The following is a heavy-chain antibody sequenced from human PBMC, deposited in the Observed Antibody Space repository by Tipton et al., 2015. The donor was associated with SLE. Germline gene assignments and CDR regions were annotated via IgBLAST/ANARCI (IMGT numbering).Heavy chain of an antibody. D-gene: IGHD1-26*01. J-gene: IGHJ4*02. CDR2: INWNGGST. CDR1: GFTFDDYG. Sequence: SLRLSCAASGFTFDDYGMSWVRQAPGKGLEWVSGINWNGGSTGYADSVKGRFTTSRDNSKNTLYLQMNSLRAEDTAVYYCASGWELSFDYWGQGTLVTVSS. CDR3: ASGWELSFDY. V-gene: IGHV3-20*04.